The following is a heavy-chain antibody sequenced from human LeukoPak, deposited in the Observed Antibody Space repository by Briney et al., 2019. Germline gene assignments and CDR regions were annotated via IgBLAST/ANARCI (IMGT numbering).Heavy chain of an antibody. Sequence: GASVKVSCKASGYTFTSYGISWVRQAPGQGLEWMGWISAYNGNTNYAQKLQGRVTMTTDTSTSTAYMELRSLRPDDTAVYYCARYYYDSSGYQGGPDYWGQGTLVTVSS. CDR2: ISAYNGNT. J-gene: IGHJ4*02. D-gene: IGHD3-22*01. CDR3: ARYYYDSSGYQGGPDY. CDR1: GYTFTSYG. V-gene: IGHV1-18*01.